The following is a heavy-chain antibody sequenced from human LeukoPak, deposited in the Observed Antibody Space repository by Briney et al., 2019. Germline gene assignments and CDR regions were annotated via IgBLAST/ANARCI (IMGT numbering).Heavy chain of an antibody. V-gene: IGHV4-39*07. CDR2: IYYSGST. CDR3: ARGWSYYGSGSYYFDY. D-gene: IGHD3-10*01. CDR1: GGSISSSSYY. Sequence: SETLSLTCTVSGGSISSSSYYWGWIRQPPGKGLEWIGSIYYSGSTYYNPSLKSRVTISVDTSKNQFSLKLSSVTAADTAVYYCARGWSYYGSGSYYFDYWGQGTLVTVSS. J-gene: IGHJ4*02.